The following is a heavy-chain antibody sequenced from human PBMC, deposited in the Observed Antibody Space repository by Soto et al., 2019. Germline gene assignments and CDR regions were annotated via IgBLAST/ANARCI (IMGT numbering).Heavy chain of an antibody. CDR1: GFTFSSYA. CDR3: ATAGYDILTGYYSDY. V-gene: IGHV3-30-3*01. Sequence: SGGSLRLSCAASGFTFSSYAMHWVRQAPGKGLEWVAVISYDGSNKYYADSVKGRFTISGDNSKNTLYLQMNSLRAEDTAVYYCATAGYDILTGYYSDYWGQGTLVTVSS. CDR2: ISYDGSNK. J-gene: IGHJ4*02. D-gene: IGHD3-9*01.